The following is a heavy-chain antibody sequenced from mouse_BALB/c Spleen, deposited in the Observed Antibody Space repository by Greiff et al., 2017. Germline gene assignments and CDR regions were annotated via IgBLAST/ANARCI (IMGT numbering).Heavy chain of an antibody. CDR3: ARSLYDGYLYYFDY. Sequence: EVKLMESGGGLVQPGGSLKLSCAASGFTFSSYGMSWVRQTPDKRLELVATINSNGGSTYYPDSVKGRFTISRDNAKNTLYLQMSSLKSEDTAMYYCARSLYDGYLYYFDYWGQGTTLTVSS. CDR2: INSNGGST. D-gene: IGHD2-3*01. V-gene: IGHV5-6-3*01. CDR1: GFTFSSYG. J-gene: IGHJ2*01.